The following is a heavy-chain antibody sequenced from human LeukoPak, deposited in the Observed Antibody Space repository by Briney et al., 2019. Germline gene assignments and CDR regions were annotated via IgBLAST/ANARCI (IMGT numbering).Heavy chain of an antibody. CDR1: GFTFSSYA. Sequence: GALRLSCAASGFTFSSYAMHWVRQAPGKGLEWVAVISYDGSNKYYANSVKGRFNISRDNSKNTLYLQMNSLRAEDTAVYYCARGHYDILTGYLHYYYYGMDVWGQGTTVTVSS. CDR3: ARGHYDILTGYLHYYYYGMDV. J-gene: IGHJ6*02. D-gene: IGHD3-9*01. CDR2: ISYDGSNK. V-gene: IGHV3-30*04.